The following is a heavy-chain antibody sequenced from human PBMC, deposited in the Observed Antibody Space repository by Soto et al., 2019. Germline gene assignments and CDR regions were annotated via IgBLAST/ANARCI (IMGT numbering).Heavy chain of an antibody. CDR3: AAHGACSGDSCQYGAFAI. V-gene: IGHV3-23*01. CDR1: GFTVSGHA. D-gene: IGHD2-15*01. CDR2: VTADGGT. Sequence: EVPVLESGGGLVQPGGSLRLSCEGSGFTVSGHAMTWIRQAPGKRPQWVSTVTADGGTYYADSVKGRFAMSRDTSENKVYLRMNRLGAEDTAAYYCAAHGACSGDSCQYGAFAIRGQRTKVTVSS. J-gene: IGHJ3*02.